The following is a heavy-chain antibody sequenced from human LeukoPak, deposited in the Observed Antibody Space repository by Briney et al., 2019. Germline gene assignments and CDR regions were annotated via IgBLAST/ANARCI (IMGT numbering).Heavy chain of an antibody. CDR2: ISYDGSNK. Sequence: GRSLRLSCAASGFTFSSYGMQWVRQAPGKGLEWVAVISYDGSNKYYADSVKGRFTISRDNSKNTLYLQMNSLRAEDTALYYCAKDWKSRQIAVAAPFDYWGQGTLVTVSS. J-gene: IGHJ4*02. CDR3: AKDWKSRQIAVAAPFDY. CDR1: GFTFSSYG. V-gene: IGHV3-30*19. D-gene: IGHD6-19*01.